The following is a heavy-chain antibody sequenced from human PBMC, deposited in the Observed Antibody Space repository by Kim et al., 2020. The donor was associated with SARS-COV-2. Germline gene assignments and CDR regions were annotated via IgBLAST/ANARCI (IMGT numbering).Heavy chain of an antibody. Sequence: GGSLRLSCADSGSTSIPCVMSWVRQAPGKGLEWVSVISASGGSTYYADSVKGRFTISRDSSRNTVFLQMSSLRAEDTAVYYCAKATQSYNSGWLRGTFDCWGQGTLVTVSS. V-gene: IGHV3-23*01. CDR2: ISASGGST. CDR1: GSTSIPCV. D-gene: IGHD6-19*01. J-gene: IGHJ4*02. CDR3: AKATQSYNSGWLRGTFDC.